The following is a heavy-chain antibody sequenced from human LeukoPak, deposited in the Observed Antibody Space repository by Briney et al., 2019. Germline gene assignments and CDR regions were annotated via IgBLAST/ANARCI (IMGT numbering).Heavy chain of an antibody. Sequence: GASVKVSCKASGGTFSSYAISWVRQAPGQGLEWMGGIIPIFGTANYAQKFQGRVTITADESTSTAYMELSSLRSEDTAVYYCARVRVRGVISQPFDYWGQGTLVTVSS. CDR1: GGTFSSYA. J-gene: IGHJ4*02. D-gene: IGHD3-10*01. CDR3: ARVRVRGVISQPFDY. V-gene: IGHV1-69*01. CDR2: IIPIFGTA.